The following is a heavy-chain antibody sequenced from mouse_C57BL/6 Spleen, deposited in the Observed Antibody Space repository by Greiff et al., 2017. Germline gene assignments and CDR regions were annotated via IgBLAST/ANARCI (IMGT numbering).Heavy chain of an antibody. Sequence: VQLQQSGPELVKPGASVKISCTASGYTFTDYYMNWVKQSHGKSLEWIGDINPNNGGTSYNQKFKGKATLTVDKSSSTAYMELRSLTSEDSAVYYCAREGTTVVAPHFDYWGKGTTLTVSS. J-gene: IGHJ2*01. CDR1: GYTFTDYY. V-gene: IGHV1-26*01. D-gene: IGHD1-1*01. CDR2: INPNNGGT. CDR3: AREGTTVVAPHFDY.